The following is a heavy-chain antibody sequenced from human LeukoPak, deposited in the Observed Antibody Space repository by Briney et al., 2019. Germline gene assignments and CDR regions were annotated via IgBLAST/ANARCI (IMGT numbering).Heavy chain of an antibody. CDR1: GFTFSNAW. CDR3: TTDLGSSGWYRESHDAFDI. J-gene: IGHJ3*02. Sequence: GGSLRLSCAASGFTFSNAWMSWVRQAPGKGLEWVGRIKSKTDGGTTDYAAPVKGRFTISRDDSKNTLYLQMNSLKTEDTAVYYCTTDLGSSGWYRESHDAFDIWGQGTMVTVSS. CDR2: IKSKTDGGTT. D-gene: IGHD6-19*01. V-gene: IGHV3-15*01.